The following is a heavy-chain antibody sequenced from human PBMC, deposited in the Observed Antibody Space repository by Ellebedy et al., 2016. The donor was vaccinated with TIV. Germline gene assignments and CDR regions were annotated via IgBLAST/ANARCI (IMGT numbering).Heavy chain of an antibody. CDR3: ARGPNPAATLHLSYGMDV. V-gene: IGHV1-69*13. CDR1: GGTFSSYA. D-gene: IGHD1-26*01. J-gene: IGHJ6*02. Sequence: ASVKVSCKASGGTFSSYAISWVRQAPGQGLEWMGGIIPIFGTANYAQKFQGRVTITADESTSTAYMELSSLRSEDTAVYYCARGPNPAATLHLSYGMDVWGQGTTVTVSS. CDR2: IIPIFGTA.